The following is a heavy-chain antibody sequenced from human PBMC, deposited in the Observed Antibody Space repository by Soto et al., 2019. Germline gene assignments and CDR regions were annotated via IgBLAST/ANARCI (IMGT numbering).Heavy chain of an antibody. Sequence: QVHLVQSGTEVKKPGSSVKVSCKASGGNFRDYAISWVRQAPGQGPEWMGGIMAVFCTATYAQKFQGRVTISADEFTTTAYLDLSSLTSGDAAVYYCAPSRGFYAAMDVWGQGTTVTVSS. CDR3: APSRGFYAAMDV. J-gene: IGHJ6*02. CDR2: IMAVFCTA. CDR1: GGNFRDYA. D-gene: IGHD3-16*01. V-gene: IGHV1-69*01.